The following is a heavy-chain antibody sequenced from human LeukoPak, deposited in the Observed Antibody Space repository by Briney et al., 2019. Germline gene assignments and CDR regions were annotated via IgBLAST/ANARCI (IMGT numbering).Heavy chain of an antibody. J-gene: IGHJ6*03. CDR2: INHSGST. CDR3: ARVKDPGGYYYYYYMDI. D-gene: IGHD3-16*01. V-gene: IGHV4-34*01. CDR1: GFTFSSYW. Sequence: PGGSLRLSCAASGFTFSSYWMSWVRQPPGKGLEWIGEINHSGSTNYNPSLKSRVTISVDTSKNQFSLKLSSVTAADTAVYYCARVKDPGGYYYYYYMDIWGKGNTVTVSS.